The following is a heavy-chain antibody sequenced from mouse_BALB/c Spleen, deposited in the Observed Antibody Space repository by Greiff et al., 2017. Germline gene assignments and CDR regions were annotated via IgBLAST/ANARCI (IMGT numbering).Heavy chain of an antibody. CDR3: AREPLYYDYDGFAY. Sequence: VQVVESGPGLVAPSQSLSITCTVSGFSLTSYGVHWVRQPPGKGLEWLGVIWAGGSTNYNSALMSRLSISKDNSKSQVFLKMNSLQTDDTAMYYCAREPLYYDYDGFAYWGQGTLVTVSA. CDR2: IWAGGST. CDR1: GFSLTSYG. D-gene: IGHD2-4*01. J-gene: IGHJ3*01. V-gene: IGHV2-9*02.